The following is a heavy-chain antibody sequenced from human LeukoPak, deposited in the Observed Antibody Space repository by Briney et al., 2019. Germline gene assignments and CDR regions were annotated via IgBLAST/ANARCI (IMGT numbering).Heavy chain of an antibody. Sequence: PGGSLRLSCAASGFTFSSYWMHWVRQAPGKGLVWVSRINSDGSSTNYADSVKGRFTISRDNAKNTLYLQMNSLRAEDPAVYYCARPGCSSSWSFDPWGQGTLVTVSS. D-gene: IGHD6-13*01. J-gene: IGHJ5*02. V-gene: IGHV3-74*01. CDR3: ARPGCSSSWSFDP. CDR2: INSDGSST. CDR1: GFTFSSYW.